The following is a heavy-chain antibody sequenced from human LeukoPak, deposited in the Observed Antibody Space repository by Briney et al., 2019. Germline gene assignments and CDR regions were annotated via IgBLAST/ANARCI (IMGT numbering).Heavy chain of an antibody. CDR3: TRELDSSGYPFDH. Sequence: GGSLRLSCAASGFTFSSYLMHWVRQAAGKGLEWVALISYDGSNKYYADSVKGRFTISRDNSKKTLYLQMDSLRAEDTAVYYCTRELDSSGYPFDHWGQGTLVTVSS. J-gene: IGHJ4*02. CDR1: GFTFSSYL. V-gene: IGHV3-30-3*01. CDR2: ISYDGSNK. D-gene: IGHD3-22*01.